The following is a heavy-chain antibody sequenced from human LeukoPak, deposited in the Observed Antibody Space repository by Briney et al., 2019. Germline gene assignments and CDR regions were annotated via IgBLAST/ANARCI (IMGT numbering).Heavy chain of an antibody. V-gene: IGHV1-69*13. CDR2: IIPIFGTA. D-gene: IGHD3-3*01. CDR1: GGTFNSYA. Sequence: GASVKVSCKASGGTFNSYAISWVRQAPGQGLEWMGGIIPIFGTANYAQKFQGRVTITADESTSTAYMELSSLRSEDTAVYYCARAPRYDFWSGYYTDFDYWGQGTLVTVSS. J-gene: IGHJ4*02. CDR3: ARAPRYDFWSGYYTDFDY.